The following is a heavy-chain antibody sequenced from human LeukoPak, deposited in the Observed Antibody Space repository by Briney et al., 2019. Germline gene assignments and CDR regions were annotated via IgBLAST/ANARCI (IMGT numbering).Heavy chain of an antibody. CDR2: ISGSGGST. Sequence: GGSLRLSCAASGFTFSSYAMSWVRQAPGKGLEWVSAISGSGGSTYYADSVKGRFTISRDNSKNTLYLQMNSLRAEDTAVYYCAKRAGDFWSGYWAYFDYWGQGTLVTVSS. V-gene: IGHV3-23*01. CDR1: GFTFSSYA. CDR3: AKRAGDFWSGYWAYFDY. J-gene: IGHJ4*02. D-gene: IGHD3-3*01.